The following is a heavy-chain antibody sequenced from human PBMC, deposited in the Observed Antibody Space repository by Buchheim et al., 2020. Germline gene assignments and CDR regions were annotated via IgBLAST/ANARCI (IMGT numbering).Heavy chain of an antibody. CDR3: AREPSNCSGGSCYALQS. J-gene: IGHJ3*01. Sequence: QVQLVESGGGVVQPGRSLRLSCAASGFTFSSYGMHWVRQAPGKGLEWVAVIWYDGSNKYYADSVKGRFTFSRATSKNTLYLQMNSLRAEDTAVYYCAREPSNCSGGSCYALQSWGQGT. CDR1: GFTFSSYG. CDR2: IWYDGSNK. D-gene: IGHD2-15*01. V-gene: IGHV3-33*01.